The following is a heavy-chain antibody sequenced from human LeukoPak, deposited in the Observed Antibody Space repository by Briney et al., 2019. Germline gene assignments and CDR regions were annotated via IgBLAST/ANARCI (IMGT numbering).Heavy chain of an antibody. Sequence: GESLKISCKGSGYSFTSYWIGWVRQMPGKGLEWMGIIYPGDSDTRYSPSFQGQVTISADKSISTAYLQWSSLKASDTAMYYCAGRYCSGGSCSYVDYWGQGTLVTVSS. CDR3: AGRYCSGGSCSYVDY. D-gene: IGHD2-15*01. CDR2: IYPGDSDT. V-gene: IGHV5-51*01. J-gene: IGHJ4*02. CDR1: GYSFTSYW.